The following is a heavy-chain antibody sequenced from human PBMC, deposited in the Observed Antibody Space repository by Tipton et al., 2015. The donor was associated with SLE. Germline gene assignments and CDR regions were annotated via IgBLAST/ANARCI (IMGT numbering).Heavy chain of an antibody. CDR1: GFTFDDYA. CDR3: AKESAVAGVYYFDY. Sequence: SLRLSCAASGFTFDDYAMHWVRQAPGKGLEWVSGISWNSGSIGYADSVKGRFTISRGNAKNSLYLQMNSLRAEDTALYYCAKESAVAGVYYFDYWGQGTLVTVSS. D-gene: IGHD6-19*01. CDR2: ISWNSGSI. V-gene: IGHV3-9*01. J-gene: IGHJ4*02.